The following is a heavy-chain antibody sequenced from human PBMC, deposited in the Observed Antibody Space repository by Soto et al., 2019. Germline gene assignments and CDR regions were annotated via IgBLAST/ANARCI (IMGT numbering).Heavy chain of an antibody. CDR2: IYYSGST. D-gene: IGHD6-13*01. J-gene: IGHJ4*02. V-gene: IGHV4-39*01. CDR3: ARPNSSSWQAPLGY. CDR1: GSSISSSSYY. Sequence: SETLSLTCTVAGSSISSSSYYWGWIRQPPGKGLEWIGSIYYSGSTYYNPSLKSRVTISVDTSKNQFSLRLSSVTDADAAGYYCARPNSSSWQAPLGYWGQGTLVA.